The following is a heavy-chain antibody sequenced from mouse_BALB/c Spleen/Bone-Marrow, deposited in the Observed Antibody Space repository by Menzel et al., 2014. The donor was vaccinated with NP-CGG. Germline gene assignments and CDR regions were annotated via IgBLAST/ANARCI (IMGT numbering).Heavy chain of an antibody. Sequence: EVNVVESGGGLVQPGGSLKLSCAASGFTFSSYTMSWVRQTPEKRLEWVAYISNGGGSTYYPDTVKGRFTISRDNAKNTLYLQMSSLKPEDTAMYYCARRAGAYWGQGTLVTVSA. V-gene: IGHV5-12-2*01. CDR1: GFTFSSYT. CDR3: ARRAGAY. CDR2: ISNGGGST. J-gene: IGHJ3*01. D-gene: IGHD3-3*01.